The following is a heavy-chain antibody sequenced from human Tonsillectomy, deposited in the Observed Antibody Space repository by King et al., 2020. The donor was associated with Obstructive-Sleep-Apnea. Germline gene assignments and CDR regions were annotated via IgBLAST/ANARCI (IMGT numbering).Heavy chain of an antibody. Sequence: VQLVESGGGVVQPGRSLRLSCAASGFTFSSYGMHWVRQAPGKGLEWVAVISYDGSNKYYADSVKGRFTISRDNSKNKLYLQKNSLRAEDTAVYYCAKDVRYSGSYDWGQGTLVTVSS. V-gene: IGHV3-30*18. J-gene: IGHJ4*02. D-gene: IGHD1-26*01. CDR1: GFTFSSYG. CDR2: ISYDGSNK. CDR3: AKDVRYSGSYD.